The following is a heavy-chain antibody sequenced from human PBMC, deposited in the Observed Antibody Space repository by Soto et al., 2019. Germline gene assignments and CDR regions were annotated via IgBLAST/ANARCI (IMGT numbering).Heavy chain of an antibody. CDR1: GFTFSGAW. D-gene: IGHD1-20*01. Sequence: EVHLVESGGGPVKPGGSLRISCAASGFTFSGAWMSWVRQAPGKGLEWVGRIKSKFDGGRIDYAASVKGRFSISRDDSTNKMYLQMNSLKTENTAVYFCTTSVTGTPRAIDYWSQGTLVTVSS. CDR2: IKSKFDGGRI. V-gene: IGHV3-15*01. J-gene: IGHJ4*02. CDR3: TTSVTGTPRAIDY.